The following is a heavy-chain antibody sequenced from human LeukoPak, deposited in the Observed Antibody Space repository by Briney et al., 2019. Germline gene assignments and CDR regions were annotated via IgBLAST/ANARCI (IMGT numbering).Heavy chain of an antibody. Sequence: PGGSLRLSCAASGFTVSSNYMSWVRQAPGKGLEWVSVIYSGGSTYYADSVKGRFTISRDNSKNTLYLQMNSLRAEDTAVYYCARSIAEAGRGPPLDYWGQGTLVTVSS. CDR2: IYSGGST. CDR1: GFTVSSNY. D-gene: IGHD6-19*01. J-gene: IGHJ4*02. V-gene: IGHV3-66*01. CDR3: ARSIAEAGRGPPLDY.